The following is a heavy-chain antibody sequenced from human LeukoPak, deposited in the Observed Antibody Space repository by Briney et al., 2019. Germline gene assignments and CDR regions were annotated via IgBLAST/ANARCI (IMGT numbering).Heavy chain of an antibody. V-gene: IGHV3-7*01. J-gene: IGHJ6*03. D-gene: IGHD2-21*01. CDR2: IRYDGSEK. CDR3: ARDRKRLRRFCYYYYMDV. Sequence: GGSLRLSCEASGFTFNNYWMSWVRQAPGKGLEWVANIRYDGSEKYYVDSVKGRFTISRDNAKNSLYLQMNSLRAEDTAVYYCARDRKRLRRFCYYYYMDVWGKGTTVTVSS. CDR1: GFTFNNYW.